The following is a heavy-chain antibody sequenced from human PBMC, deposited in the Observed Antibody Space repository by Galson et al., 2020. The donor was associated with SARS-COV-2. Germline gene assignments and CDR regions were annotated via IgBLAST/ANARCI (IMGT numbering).Heavy chain of an antibody. J-gene: IGHJ4*02. Sequence: GESLKISCAASGFTFSSFGMHWVRQAPGKGLEWVAVISNDGTNTYYADSVTGRFTLSRDNSKNTLYLQMNSLRVEDTAVYYCAKSLWFGELLSPFDYWGQGALVTVSS. V-gene: IGHV3-30*18. CDR3: AKSLWFGELLSPFDY. CDR2: ISNDGTNT. CDR1: GFTFSSFG. D-gene: IGHD3-10*01.